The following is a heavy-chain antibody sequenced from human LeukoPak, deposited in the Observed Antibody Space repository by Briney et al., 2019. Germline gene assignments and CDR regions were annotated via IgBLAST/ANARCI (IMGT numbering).Heavy chain of an antibody. V-gene: IGHV3-23*01. CDR1: GFTVSSNE. D-gene: IGHD3-10*01. J-gene: IGHJ1*01. Sequence: GGSLRLSCAASGFTVSSNEMSWVRQAPGKGLEWVSAISASGDSTYYADSVKGRFTISRDNSKNTLFLQMNTLRTTAVYYCAKGFNYGSGRYEYYQHWGQGTLVTVSS. CDR3: AKGFNYGSGRYEYYQH. CDR2: ISASGDST.